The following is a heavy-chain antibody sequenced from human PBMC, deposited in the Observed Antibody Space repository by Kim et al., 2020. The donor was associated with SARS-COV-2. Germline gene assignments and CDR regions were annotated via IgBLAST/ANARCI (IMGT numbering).Heavy chain of an antibody. Sequence: SGKGRFTIARDNSKSTLYLQMSGLRAEDTAVYYCLKDRITMIVVVTNLDYWGQGTLVTVSS. CDR3: LKDRITMIVVVTNLDY. J-gene: IGHJ4*02. V-gene: IGHV3-64D*06. D-gene: IGHD3-22*01.